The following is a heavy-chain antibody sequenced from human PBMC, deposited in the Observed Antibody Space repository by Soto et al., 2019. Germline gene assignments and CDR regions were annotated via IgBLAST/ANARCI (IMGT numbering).Heavy chain of an antibody. CDR1: GGTFSSYA. V-gene: IGHV1-69*13. J-gene: IGHJ6*02. D-gene: IGHD6-6*01. CDR2: IIPIFGTA. Sequence: SVKVSCKASGGTFSSYAISWVRQAPGQGLEWMGGIIPIFGTANYAQKFQGRVTITADESTSTAYMELSSLRSEDTAVYYCAKGIAARPLDYYYYGMDVWGQGTTVTVSS. CDR3: AKGIAARPLDYYYYGMDV.